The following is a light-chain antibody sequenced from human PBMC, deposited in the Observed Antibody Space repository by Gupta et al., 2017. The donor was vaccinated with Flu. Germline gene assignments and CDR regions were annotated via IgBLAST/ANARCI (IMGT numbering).Light chain of an antibody. V-gene: IGKV2D-29*01. J-gene: IGKJ1*01. CDR2: EAS. Sequence: DIVMTQTPLSLSVTPGQPASISCKSSQSRMYRDGKMYLFWFLQKPGQPPQLLIYEASNRCSGVPDRFSGSGSGTDFTLKISRVEAEDVGVYYCTQRVQATWTFGQGTTVEIK. CDR3: TQRVQATWT. CDR1: QSRMYRDGKMY.